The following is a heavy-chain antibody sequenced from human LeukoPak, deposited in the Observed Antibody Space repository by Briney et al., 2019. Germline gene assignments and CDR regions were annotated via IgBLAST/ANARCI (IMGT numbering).Heavy chain of an antibody. CDR1: GFTFSSYW. J-gene: IGHJ3*02. Sequence: GXSLRLSCAASGFTFSSYWMHWVRQAPGKGLVWVSRINSDGSSTIYADSVKGRFTISRDKAKNTLYLQMNSLRAEDTAVYYCTRFYDAFDIWGQGTMVTVSS. V-gene: IGHV3-74*01. D-gene: IGHD2/OR15-2a*01. CDR2: INSDGSST. CDR3: TRFYDAFDI.